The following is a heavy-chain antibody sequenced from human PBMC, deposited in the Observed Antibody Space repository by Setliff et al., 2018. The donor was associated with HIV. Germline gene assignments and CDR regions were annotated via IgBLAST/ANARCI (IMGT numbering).Heavy chain of an antibody. J-gene: IGHJ6*02. CDR3: AREGLLVTSAGGAYWYHGMDV. V-gene: IGHV3-11*01. CDR2: ISSSGSTI. Sequence: PGGSLRLSCAAAGFTFSKAWMSWIRQAPGKGLEWVSYISSSGSTIYYADSVKGRFTISRDNAKNSLYLQMNSLRAEDTAVYYCAREGLLVTSAGGAYWYHGMDVWGQGTTVTVSS. CDR1: GFTFSKAW. D-gene: IGHD2-15*01.